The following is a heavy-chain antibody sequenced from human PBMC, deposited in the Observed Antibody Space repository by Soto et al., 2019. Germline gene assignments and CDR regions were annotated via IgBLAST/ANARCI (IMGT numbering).Heavy chain of an antibody. CDR2: IIPIFGTA. J-gene: IGHJ4*02. D-gene: IGHD6-6*01. V-gene: IGHV1-69*19. Sequence: QVQLVQSGAEVKKPGSSVKVSCKASGGTFSSYSISWVRQAPGQGLEWMGGIIPIFGTANYAQKFQGRVTITADESTSTADRELSSLRSEDTAVYYCAIEYSSSPPYYPIGYWGQGTLVTVSS. CDR1: GGTFSSYS. CDR3: AIEYSSSPPYYPIGY.